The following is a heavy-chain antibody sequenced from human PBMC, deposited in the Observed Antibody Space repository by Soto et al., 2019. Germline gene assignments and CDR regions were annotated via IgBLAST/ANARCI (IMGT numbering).Heavy chain of an antibody. CDR1: GFSFSDYV. CDR2: MWYHGRDL. V-gene: IGHV3-33*01. J-gene: IGHJ4*02. CDR3: ARDQGGQSGNFIFDT. Sequence: PGGSLRLSCAASGFSFSDYVMHWVRQAPGKGLDWVAVMWYHGRDLFYADSVKGRFTISRDNPKNTLYLQMNSLRAEDTAVYYCARDQGGQSGNFIFDTWGQGTLVTVSS. D-gene: IGHD3-16*01.